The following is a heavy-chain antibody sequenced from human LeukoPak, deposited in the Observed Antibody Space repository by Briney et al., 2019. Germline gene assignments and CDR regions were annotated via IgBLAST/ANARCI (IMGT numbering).Heavy chain of an antibody. J-gene: IGHJ4*02. CDR3: ARRHLGYNSGAGY. CDR1: GYSFTSYW. CDR2: IYPGDSDT. D-gene: IGHD5-24*01. Sequence: GESLKISCQGSGYSFTSYWIGWVRQMPGKGLEWMGIIYPGDSDTRYSPSFQGQVTISADKSISTAYLKWSSLKASDTAMYYCARRHLGYNSGAGYWGQGTLVTVSS. V-gene: IGHV5-51*01.